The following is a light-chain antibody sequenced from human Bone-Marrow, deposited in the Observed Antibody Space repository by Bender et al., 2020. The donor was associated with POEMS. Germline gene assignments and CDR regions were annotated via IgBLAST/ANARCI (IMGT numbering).Light chain of an antibody. J-gene: IGLJ2*01. Sequence: QSALTQPASVSGSPGQSLTISCTGSGSDVASYNHISWYQQYPGKAPKLIIYDSNKRPSGIPCRFCGSRCGDTASLTIYRDRPEDEADYYCCSHTTNDPLVFGGGTRVTVL. CDR3: CSHTTNDPLV. CDR1: GSDVASYNH. CDR2: DSN. V-gene: IGLV2-14*03.